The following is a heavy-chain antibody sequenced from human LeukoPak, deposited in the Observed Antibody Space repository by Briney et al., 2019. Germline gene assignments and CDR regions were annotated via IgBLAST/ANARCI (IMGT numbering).Heavy chain of an antibody. CDR2: INPNSGGT. J-gene: IGHJ4*02. CDR1: GYTFTGYY. D-gene: IGHD3-3*01. Sequence: ASVKVSCKASGYTFTGYYMHWVRQAPGQGLEWVGWINPNSGGTNYAQKFQGRVTMTRGTSISTAYMELSRLRSDDTAVYYCARVNRQVIIFDYWGQGTLVTVSS. CDR3: ARVNRQVIIFDY. V-gene: IGHV1-2*02.